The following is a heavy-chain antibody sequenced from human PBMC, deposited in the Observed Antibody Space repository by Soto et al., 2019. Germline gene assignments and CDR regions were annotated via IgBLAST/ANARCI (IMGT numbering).Heavy chain of an antibody. CDR2: IYYSGRT. J-gene: IGHJ5*02. V-gene: IGHV4-59*01. D-gene: IGHD2-2*01. CDR3: ARGYCSSTTCYIWDNWFDP. CDR1: GGSISRDY. Sequence: SETLSLTCTVSGGSISRDYWSWIRQPPGKGLEWIGYIYYSGRTNYNPSLKSRVTISVDTPKNQFSLKLSSVTAADTAVYYCARGYCSSTTCYIWDNWFDPWGQGTLVTVS.